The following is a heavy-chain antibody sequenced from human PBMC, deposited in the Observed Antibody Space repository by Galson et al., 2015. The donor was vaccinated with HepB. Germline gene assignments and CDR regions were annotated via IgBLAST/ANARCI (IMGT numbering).Heavy chain of an antibody. Sequence: LSLTCTVSGGSISRYYWSWIRQSPGKGLEWIGYIYHSGSTNYNPSLKSRVTISVDTSKNQFSLRLSSVTAADTAVYFCARLYSTTWYVDYWGQGTLVTVSS. CDR2: IYHSGST. J-gene: IGHJ4*02. CDR3: ARLYSTTWYVDY. D-gene: IGHD6-13*01. CDR1: GGSISRYY. V-gene: IGHV4-59*08.